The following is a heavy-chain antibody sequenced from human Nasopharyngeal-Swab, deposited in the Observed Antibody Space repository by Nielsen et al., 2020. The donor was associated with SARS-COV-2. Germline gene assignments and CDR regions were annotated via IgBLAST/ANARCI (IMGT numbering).Heavy chain of an antibody. V-gene: IGHV4-61*01. CDR2: IYYSGST. J-gene: IGHJ3*02. CDR1: GGSVSSGSYY. Sequence: SETLSLTCTVPGGSVSSGSYYWSWIRQPPGKGLEWIGYIYYSGSTNYNPSLKSRVTISVDTSKNQFSLKLSSVTAADTAVYYCARGGIITPDAFDIWGQGTMVTVSS. D-gene: IGHD1-14*01. CDR3: ARGGIITPDAFDI.